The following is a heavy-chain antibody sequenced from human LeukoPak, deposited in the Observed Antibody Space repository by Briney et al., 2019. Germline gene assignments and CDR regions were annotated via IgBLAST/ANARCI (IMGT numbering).Heavy chain of an antibody. V-gene: IGHV5-51*01. D-gene: IGHD5-18*01. CDR2: IYPGDSDT. CDR3: ARRRGYSHGNPFDY. CDR1: GYSFATYW. J-gene: IGHJ4*02. Sequence: GESLKISCEGSGYSFATYWIGWVRQMPGKGLEWMGIIYPGDSDTRYSPSFQGQVTISADKSISTAYLQWSSLKASDTAMYYCARRRGYSHGNPFDYGGQGTLVTVSS.